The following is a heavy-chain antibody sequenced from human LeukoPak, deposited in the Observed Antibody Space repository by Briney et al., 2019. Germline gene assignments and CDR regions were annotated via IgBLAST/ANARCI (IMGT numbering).Heavy chain of an antibody. CDR1: GFTFSDYY. J-gene: IGHJ6*03. D-gene: IGHD1-1*01. V-gene: IGHV3-11*01. Sequence: PGESLRLSCAASGFTFSDYYMSWIRQAPGKGLEWVSYISSSGSTIYYADSVKGRFTISRDNAKNSLYLQMNSLRAEDTAVYYCARAVRGGTTNEYYYYYMDVWGKGTTVTISS. CDR3: ARAVRGGTTNEYYYYYMDV. CDR2: ISSSGSTI.